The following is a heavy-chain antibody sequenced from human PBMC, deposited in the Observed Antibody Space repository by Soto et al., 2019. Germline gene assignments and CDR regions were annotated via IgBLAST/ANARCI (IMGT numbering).Heavy chain of an antibody. Sequence: GGSLXLSCATSGFXFSSYAMSSVRQAPGKWLEWVSIISESVGSLYFSVCVKGRWTIARDNSKNALYPQLNSLRGENSTEYYCAKDYAPPTYYGSGSSPHWLDPWRPGTLVTNSS. CDR1: GFXFSSYA. CDR2: ISESVGSL. J-gene: IGHJ5*02. V-gene: IGHV3-23*01. D-gene: IGHD3-10*01. CDR3: AKDYAPPTYYGSGSSPHWLDP.